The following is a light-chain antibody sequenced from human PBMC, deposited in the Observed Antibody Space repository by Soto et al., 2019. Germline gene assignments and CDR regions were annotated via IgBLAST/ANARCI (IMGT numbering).Light chain of an antibody. CDR2: WAS. CDR1: QSVLYSSNNKNY. V-gene: IGKV4-1*01. CDR3: QQRSNWIT. Sequence: DIVMTQSPDSLAVSLGERATINCKSSQSVLYSSNNKNYLAWYQQKPGQPPKLLIYWASTRESGVPDRFSGSGSGTDFTLTISSLEPEDFAVYYCQQRSNWITFGQGTRLDIK. J-gene: IGKJ5*01.